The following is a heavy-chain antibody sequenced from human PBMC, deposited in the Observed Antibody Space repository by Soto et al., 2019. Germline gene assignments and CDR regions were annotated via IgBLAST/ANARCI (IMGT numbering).Heavy chain of an antibody. CDR1: GGSIDSSNFY. Sequence: QLQLQESGPGLVKPSEPLSLTCSFSGGSIDSSNFYWAWVRQPPGEGLEWIGSTYYRANTYYNSSLKIRVTISVDTSKNRFSLRLTSVTAADTAVYCCARHGAWAPLDVWGQGTLVTLSS. D-gene: IGHD3-16*01. CDR2: TYYRANT. CDR3: ARHGAWAPLDV. V-gene: IGHV4-39*01. J-gene: IGHJ4*02.